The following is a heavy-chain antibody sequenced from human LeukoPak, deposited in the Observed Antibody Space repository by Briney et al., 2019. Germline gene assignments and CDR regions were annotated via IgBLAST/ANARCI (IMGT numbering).Heavy chain of an antibody. Sequence: ASVKVSCKASGYTFTSYDINWVRQATGQGLEWMGWMNPNGGNTGYAQKFQGRVTITRNTSISTAYMELSSLRSEDTAVYYCARGLEGCSSTSCRGPPQGDWFDPWGQGTLVTVSS. CDR3: ARGLEGCSSTSCRGPPQGDWFDP. CDR1: GYTFTSYD. CDR2: MNPNGGNT. V-gene: IGHV1-8*03. J-gene: IGHJ5*02. D-gene: IGHD2-2*01.